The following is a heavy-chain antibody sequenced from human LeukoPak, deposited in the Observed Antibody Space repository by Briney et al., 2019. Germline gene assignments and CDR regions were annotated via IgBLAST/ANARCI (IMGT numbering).Heavy chain of an antibody. V-gene: IGHV3-7*01. CDR3: ARDPGGAGTDY. CDR1: GFTVSTNS. D-gene: IGHD3-10*01. CDR2: IKQDGSEK. J-gene: IGHJ4*02. Sequence: GGSLRLSCTVSGFTVSTNSMSWVRQAPGKGLEWVANIKQDGSEKYYVDSVKGRFTISRDNAKNSLYLQMNSLRAEDTAVYYCARDPGGAGTDYWGQGTLVTVSS.